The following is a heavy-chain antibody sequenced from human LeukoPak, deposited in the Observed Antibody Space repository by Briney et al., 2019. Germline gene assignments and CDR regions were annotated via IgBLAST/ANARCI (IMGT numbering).Heavy chain of an antibody. D-gene: IGHD6-19*01. CDR3: ARAWEQWPGTTAYFDY. J-gene: IGHJ4*02. V-gene: IGHV1-18*04. Sequence: APVKVSCKVSGYTFTTYGISWVRQAPGQGLEWMGWISTYNGNTNYAQMLQGRVTMTTDASTNTAYMELRSLRSDDTAVYYCARAWEQWPGTTAYFDYWGQGTLVTVSS. CDR1: GYTFTTYG. CDR2: ISTYNGNT.